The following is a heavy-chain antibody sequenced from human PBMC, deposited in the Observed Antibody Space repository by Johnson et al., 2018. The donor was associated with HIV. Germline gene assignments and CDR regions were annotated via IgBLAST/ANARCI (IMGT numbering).Heavy chain of an antibody. CDR2: ISYDGSNK. CDR1: GFTFSSYA. J-gene: IGHJ3*02. D-gene: IGHD5-18*01. Sequence: VQLVESGGGLVKPGGSLRLSCAASGFTFSSYAMHWVRQAPGKGLEWVAVISYDGSNKYYADSVKDRFTISRDNSKNSLYLQMNSLRAEDTAVYYCARDSGYSYADDAFDIWGQGTMVTVSS. V-gene: IGHV3-30*04. CDR3: ARDSGYSYADDAFDI.